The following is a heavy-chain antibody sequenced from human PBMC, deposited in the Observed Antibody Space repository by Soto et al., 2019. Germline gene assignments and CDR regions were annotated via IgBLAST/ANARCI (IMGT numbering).Heavy chain of an antibody. CDR2: ISYDGSNK. CDR1: GFTFSSYA. J-gene: IGHJ4*02. CDR3: ARETCSGGSCYGTGPDY. V-gene: IGHV3-30-3*01. D-gene: IGHD2-15*01. Sequence: QVQLVESGGGVVQPGRSLRLSCAASGFTFSSYAMHWVRQAPGKGLEWVAVISYDGSNKYYADSVKGRFTISRNNSKNTPYLKMNSLRAEDTAVYYCARETCSGGSCYGTGPDYWGQGTLVTVSS.